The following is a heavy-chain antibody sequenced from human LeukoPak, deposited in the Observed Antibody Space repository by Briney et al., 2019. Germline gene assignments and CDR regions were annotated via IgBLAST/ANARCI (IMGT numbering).Heavy chain of an antibody. CDR2: IYYSGST. V-gene: IGHV4-31*03. J-gene: IGHJ2*01. D-gene: IGHD3-3*01. CDR1: GGSISSGGYY. CDR3: ARDFSLSLGYFDL. Sequence: SETLSLTCTVSGGSISSGGYYWNWIRQHPGKGLEWIGYIYYSGSTYNNPSLKSRVTISIDTSKNQFSLKLSSVTAADTAVYYCARDFSLSLGYFDLWGRGTLVTVSS.